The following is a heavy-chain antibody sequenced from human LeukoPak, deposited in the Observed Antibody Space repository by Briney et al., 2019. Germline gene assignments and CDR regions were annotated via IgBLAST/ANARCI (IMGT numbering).Heavy chain of an antibody. CDR1: GFVVTSNF. V-gene: IGHV3-53*01. CDR3: ARETLYSYGYNYYYYMDV. D-gene: IGHD3-16*01. Sequence: GGSLRLSCAASGFVVTSNFMSWVRQAPGKGLEWISMIHSGGGTYYADSVKGRFTVSRDKSENALYLQMNSLRAEDTAVYYCARETLYSYGYNYYYYMDVWGKGTTVTVSS. J-gene: IGHJ6*03. CDR2: IHSGGGT.